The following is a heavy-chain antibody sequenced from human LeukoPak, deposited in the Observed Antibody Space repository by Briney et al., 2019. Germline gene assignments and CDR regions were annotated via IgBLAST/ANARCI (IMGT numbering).Heavy chain of an antibody. D-gene: IGHD1-26*01. CDR2: IHYSGST. V-gene: IGHV4-31*03. Sequence: SQTLSLTCTVSGGSVTYGGYYWSWIRLHPGKGLEWIGYIHYSGSTYYNPSLKSRVTISLDTSENQFSLKLTSVTAADTAVYYCARDQGSAGCRFAFDIWGQGTMVTVSS. CDR1: GGSVTYGGYY. J-gene: IGHJ3*02. CDR3: ARDQGSAGCRFAFDI.